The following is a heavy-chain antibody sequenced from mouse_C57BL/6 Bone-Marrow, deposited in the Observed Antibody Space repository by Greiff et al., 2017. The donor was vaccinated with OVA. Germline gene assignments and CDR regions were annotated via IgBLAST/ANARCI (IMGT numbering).Heavy chain of an antibody. D-gene: IGHD2-5*01. CDR1: GFNIKDYY. CDR3: ARHYSNYERFAY. Sequence: EVKLVESGAELVKPGASVKLSCTASGFNIKDYYMHWVKQRTEQGLEWIGRIDPEDGETKYAPKFQGKATITADTSSNTAYLQLSSLTSEDTAVYYCARHYSNYERFAYWGQGTLVTVSA. CDR2: IDPEDGET. V-gene: IGHV14-2*01. J-gene: IGHJ3*01.